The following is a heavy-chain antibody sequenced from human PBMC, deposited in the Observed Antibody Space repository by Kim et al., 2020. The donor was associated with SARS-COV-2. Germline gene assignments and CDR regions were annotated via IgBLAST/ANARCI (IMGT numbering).Heavy chain of an antibody. CDR3: ARGGTGPA. D-gene: IGHD1-1*01. Sequence: ASVKVSCKTSGYTFTTYNIHWVRQAPGQGLEWMGWIHSAKGTTKYSQKFQGRVSITRDTSANTAYMELTSLEFEDTAVYYCARGGTGPAWGQGTLVTVSS. CDR2: IHSAKGTT. V-gene: IGHV1-3*04. CDR1: GYTFTTYN. J-gene: IGHJ4*02.